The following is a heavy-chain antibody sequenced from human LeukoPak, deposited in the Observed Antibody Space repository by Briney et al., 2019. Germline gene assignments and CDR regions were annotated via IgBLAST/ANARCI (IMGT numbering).Heavy chain of an antibody. CDR1: GFTFSSYW. D-gene: IGHD2-15*01. J-gene: IGHJ4*02. Sequence: PGGSLRLSCAASGFTFSSYWMPWVRQAPGKGLVWVSRINSDGSSTSYADSVKGRFTISRDNAKNTLYLQMNSLRAEDTAMYYCARKGYCSGGSCYSTYFDYWGQGTLVTVSS. V-gene: IGHV3-74*01. CDR2: INSDGSST. CDR3: ARKGYCSGGSCYSTYFDY.